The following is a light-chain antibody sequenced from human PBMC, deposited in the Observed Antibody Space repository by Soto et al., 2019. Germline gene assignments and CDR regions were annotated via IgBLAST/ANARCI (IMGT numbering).Light chain of an antibody. CDR3: MQATHFPRT. V-gene: IGKV2-24*01. CDR1: QSVVHSDGNTY. J-gene: IGKJ1*01. Sequence: EIVMTQTPLSSPVTLGQPASISCRSSQSVVHSDGNTYLSWLQQRPGQPPRLLIHTISNRVSGVPDRFSGTGAETEFTLKISRVEAEDVGVYYCMQATHFPRTFGQGTKVDIK. CDR2: TIS.